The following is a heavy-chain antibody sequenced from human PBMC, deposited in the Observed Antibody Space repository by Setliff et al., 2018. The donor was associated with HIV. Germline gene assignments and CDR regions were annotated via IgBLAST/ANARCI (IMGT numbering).Heavy chain of an antibody. D-gene: IGHD2-15*01. Sequence: TSETLSLTCTVSGGSISSSSYYWGWIRQPPGKGLEWIGSIYYSGSTYYNPPLKSRVTISVDTSKNQFSLKLSSVTAADTAVYYCARSVPRYCSGGSCYPPLFDYWGQGTLVTVSS. V-gene: IGHV4-39*01. CDR3: ARSVPRYCSGGSCYPPLFDY. J-gene: IGHJ4*02. CDR2: IYYSGST. CDR1: GGSISSSSYY.